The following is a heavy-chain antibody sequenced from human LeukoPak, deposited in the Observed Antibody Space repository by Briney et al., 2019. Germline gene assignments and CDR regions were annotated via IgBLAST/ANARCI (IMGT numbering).Heavy chain of an antibody. CDR1: GFTFSSYA. V-gene: IGHV3-23*01. Sequence: GGSLRLSCAASGFTFSSYAMSWVRQAPGKGLEWVSAISGSGGSTYYADSVKGRFTISRDNSKNTLYLQMNSLRAEDTPVYYCAKDGIEYSSSSRWFDPWGQGTLVTVSS. CDR3: AKDGIEYSSSSRWFDP. D-gene: IGHD6-6*01. CDR2: ISGSGGST. J-gene: IGHJ5*02.